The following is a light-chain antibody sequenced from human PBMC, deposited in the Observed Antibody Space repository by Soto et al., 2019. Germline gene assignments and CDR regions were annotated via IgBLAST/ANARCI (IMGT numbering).Light chain of an antibody. J-gene: IGKJ4*01. CDR1: QSITRN. CDR2: GAS. V-gene: IGKV3-20*01. Sequence: EIVMTQNQATLSVSQGERATLSCRASQSITRNLAWYQQSPGQAPRLLIYGASSRATGITDRFRGSGSGTDFTLTISRLEPEDFAVYYCQQYGTSVTFGGGTKVDIK. CDR3: QQYGTSVT.